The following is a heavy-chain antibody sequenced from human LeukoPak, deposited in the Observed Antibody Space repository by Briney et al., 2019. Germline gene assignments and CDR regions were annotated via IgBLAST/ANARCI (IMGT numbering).Heavy chain of an antibody. CDR2: IKQDGSEK. CDR1: GFTFSSYW. V-gene: IGHV3-7*01. Sequence: PGGSLRLSCAASGFTFSSYWMSWVRQAPGKGLEWVANIKQDGSEKYYVDSVKGRFTISRDNAKNSLYLQMNGLRAEDTAVYYCARDGIAVAVPFDYWGQGTLVTVSS. CDR3: ARDGIAVAVPFDY. D-gene: IGHD6-19*01. J-gene: IGHJ4*02.